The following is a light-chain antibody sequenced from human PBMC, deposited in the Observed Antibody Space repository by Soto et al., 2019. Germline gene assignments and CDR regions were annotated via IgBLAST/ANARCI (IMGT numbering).Light chain of an antibody. CDR2: GGS. J-gene: IGKJ1*01. V-gene: IGKV3-20*01. CDR1: QSVSSNH. Sequence: EIVLTQSSGTLSLSPGERATLYCKASQSVSSNHLAWYQQKPGQAPRLLIYGGSSRATGIPVRFSGSGSETVFTLTITRLEPEDFAMYYCQQYSSSRTLGQGTKVDIK. CDR3: QQYSSSRT.